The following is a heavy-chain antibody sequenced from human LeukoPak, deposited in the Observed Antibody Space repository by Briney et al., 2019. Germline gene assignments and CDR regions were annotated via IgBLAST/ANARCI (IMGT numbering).Heavy chain of an antibody. Sequence: GESLKISCAASGFTFSSYAMYWVRQAPGKGLEYVSSISSNGGGTYYANSVKGRFTISRDNSKNTLFLQMGSLRAEDMAVYYCARVTAGGVFDYWGQGTLVTVSS. J-gene: IGHJ4*02. CDR1: GFTFSSYA. V-gene: IGHV3-64*01. CDR3: ARVTAGGVFDY. CDR2: ISSNGGGT. D-gene: IGHD3-16*01.